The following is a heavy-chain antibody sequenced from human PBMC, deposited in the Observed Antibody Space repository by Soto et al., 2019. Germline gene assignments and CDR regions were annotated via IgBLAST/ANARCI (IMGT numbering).Heavy chain of an antibody. Sequence: QITLKESGPSLINPTQTLALTCTFSGFSFNTRGVGVAWIRQPPGETLEWLAVIYWDNDRRYRPSLTDRLSITKDMSTKQVVLTMTNVDPVDTGTYYCAHLVPGPLSFAYWGQGALVTVSS. CDR2: IYWDNDR. V-gene: IGHV2-5*02. D-gene: IGHD6-19*01. CDR1: GFSFNTRGVG. CDR3: AHLVPGPLSFAY. J-gene: IGHJ4*02.